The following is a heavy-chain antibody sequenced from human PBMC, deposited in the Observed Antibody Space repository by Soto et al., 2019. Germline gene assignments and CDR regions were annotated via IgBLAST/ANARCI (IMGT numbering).Heavy chain of an antibody. CDR1: GYTLTELS. Sequence: ASVKVSCKVSGYTLTELSMHWVRQAPGKGLEWMGGFDPEDGETIYAQKFQGRVTMTEDTSTDTAYIELSSLRSEDTAVYYCAGNIVATVSYYYYYGMDVWGQGTTVTVSS. CDR2: FDPEDGET. CDR3: AGNIVATVSYYYYYGMDV. D-gene: IGHD5-12*01. V-gene: IGHV1-24*01. J-gene: IGHJ6*02.